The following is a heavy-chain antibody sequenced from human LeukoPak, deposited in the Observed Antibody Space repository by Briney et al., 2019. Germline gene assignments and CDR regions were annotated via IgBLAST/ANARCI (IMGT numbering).Heavy chain of an antibody. CDR1: GFSFSDYS. Sequence: AGGSLRLSCAASGFSFSDYSMNWVRQAPGKGLEWVSYISVTGTTKYYADSVKGRYTISRDIAKNSLYLQMSSLRAEDTAVYYCARDYCSSTSCYDYWGQGTLVTVSS. CDR2: ISVTGTTK. D-gene: IGHD2-2*01. J-gene: IGHJ4*02. CDR3: ARDYCSSTSCYDY. V-gene: IGHV3-48*04.